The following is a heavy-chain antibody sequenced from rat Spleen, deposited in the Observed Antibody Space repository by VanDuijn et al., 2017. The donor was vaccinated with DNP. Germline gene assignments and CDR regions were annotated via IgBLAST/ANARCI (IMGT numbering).Heavy chain of an antibody. V-gene: IGHV5S13*01. J-gene: IGHJ2*01. CDR2: ISAGGTNT. CDR3: ARKQHYNFDY. CDR1: GFTFSKYG. D-gene: IGHD1-1*01. Sequence: EVQLVETGGDLVQPGRSLKLSCAASGFTFSKYGMAWVRQAPTKGLEWVASISAGGTNTFYRDSVRGRFTVSRDNAKSSLQLQMNSLNSEDTATYYCARKQHYNFDYWGQGVMVTVSS.